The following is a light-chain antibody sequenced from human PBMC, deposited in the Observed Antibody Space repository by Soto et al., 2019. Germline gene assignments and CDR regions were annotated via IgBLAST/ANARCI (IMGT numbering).Light chain of an antibody. CDR1: SSDIGAYDY. Sequence: QSALTQPASLSGSPGQSITISCTGTSSDIGAYDYVSWFQQHPGKAPKLMISEVNNRPSGVSNRFSGSKSGNTASLTISGLQAEDEADYYCSSYTSSSTPFYVFGTGTKLTVL. J-gene: IGLJ1*01. CDR2: EVN. V-gene: IGLV2-14*01. CDR3: SSYTSSSTPFYV.